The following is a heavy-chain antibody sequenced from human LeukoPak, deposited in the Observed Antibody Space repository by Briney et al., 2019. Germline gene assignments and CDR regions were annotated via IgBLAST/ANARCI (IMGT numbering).Heavy chain of an antibody. D-gene: IGHD4-23*01. CDR1: GFTFTTYS. CDR2: ISSGSSAI. J-gene: IGHJ4*02. CDR3: ARAPAYGGNSPTDY. V-gene: IGHV3-21*01. Sequence: GGSLRLSCEASGFTFTTYSMTWVRQAPGKGLEWVSIISSGSSAIFSADALKGRFTISRDDAKNLLYLDMNSLRAEDTAVYYCARAPAYGGNSPTDYWGQGTLVTVSS.